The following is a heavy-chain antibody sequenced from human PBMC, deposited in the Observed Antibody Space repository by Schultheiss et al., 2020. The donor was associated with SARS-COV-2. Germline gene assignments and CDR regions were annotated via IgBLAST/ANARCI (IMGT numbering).Heavy chain of an antibody. CDR1: GFTFSNSD. CDR3: ARGGSGWYVYFDY. Sequence: GGSLRLSCAASGFTFSNSDMNWVRQAPGKGLEWVSAISGSGGSTYYADSVKGRFTISRDNAKNTLYLQMNSLRAEDTAVYYCARGGSGWYVYFDYWGQGTLVTVSS. V-gene: IGHV3-23*01. J-gene: IGHJ4*02. D-gene: IGHD6-19*01. CDR2: ISGSGGST.